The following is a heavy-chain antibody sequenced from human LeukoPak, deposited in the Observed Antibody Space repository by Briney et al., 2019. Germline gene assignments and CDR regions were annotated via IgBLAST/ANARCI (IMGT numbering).Heavy chain of an antibody. CDR1: GFPFSNYW. CDR2: IIQDGTEK. CDR3: AREGASAISHAFDI. V-gene: IGHV3-7*01. J-gene: IGHJ3*02. D-gene: IGHD3-16*01. Sequence: GGSLRLSCAASGFPFSNYWMTWVRQAPGKGLEWVANIIQDGTEKNYVGSVKGRFTISRDTAKNSLSLQMNSLRAEDTAIYYCAREGASAISHAFDIWGQGTVVTVSS.